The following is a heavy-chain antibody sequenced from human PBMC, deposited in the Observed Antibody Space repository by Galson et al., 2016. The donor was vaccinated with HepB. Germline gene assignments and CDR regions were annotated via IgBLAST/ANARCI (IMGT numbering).Heavy chain of an antibody. CDR3: AREWPDVVVKPGPMTDF. CDR2: IDPRDSYT. CDR1: GYSFPTYW. Sequence: QSGAEVKKPGESLTISCGASGYSFPTYWVTWVRQVPGKGLEWIGRIDPRDSYTLYSLSFEGHVTISSDTSTDTAYLQWSSLKASDTAIYYCAREWPDVVVKPGPMTDFWGQGTMVTVSS. V-gene: IGHV5-10-1*01. D-gene: IGHD2-21*01. J-gene: IGHJ3*01.